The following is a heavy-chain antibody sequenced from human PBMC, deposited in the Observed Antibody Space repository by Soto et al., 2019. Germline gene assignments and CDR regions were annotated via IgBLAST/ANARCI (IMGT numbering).Heavy chain of an antibody. CDR1: GFTFSSYG. CDR2: IWYDGSNK. J-gene: IGHJ5*02. Sequence: GGSLRLSCAASGFTFSSYGMHWVRQAPGKGLEWVAVIWYDGSNKYYADSVKGRFTISRDNSKNTLYLQMNSLRAEDTAVCYCARDLIEGQGGNNWFDPWGQGTLVTVSS. CDR3: ARDLIEGQGGNNWFDP. V-gene: IGHV3-33*01.